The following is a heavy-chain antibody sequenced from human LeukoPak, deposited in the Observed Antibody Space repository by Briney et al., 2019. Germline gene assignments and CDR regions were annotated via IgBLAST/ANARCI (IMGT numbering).Heavy chain of an antibody. CDR2: IRSKAYGGTT. Sequence: PGGSLRLSCTASGFTFGDYAMSWVRQAPGKGLEWVGFIRSKAYGGTTEYAASVKGRFTISRDDSKSIAYLQMNSLKTEDTAVYYCTRAALDGILTGYYWVVDYFDYWGQGTLVTVSS. CDR3: TRAALDGILTGYYWVVDYFDY. V-gene: IGHV3-49*04. D-gene: IGHD3-9*01. J-gene: IGHJ4*02. CDR1: GFTFGDYA.